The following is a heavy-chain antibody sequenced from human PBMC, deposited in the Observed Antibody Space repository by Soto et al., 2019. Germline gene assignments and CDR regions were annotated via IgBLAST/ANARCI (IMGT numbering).Heavy chain of an antibody. CDR1: GFTFSSYA. Sequence: GGSLRLSCAASGFTFSSYAMSWVRQAPGKGLEWVSAISGSGGSTYYADSVKGRFTISRDNSKNTLYLQMNSLRAEDTDVYYCANCKCRGSETFDYWGQGTLVTVSS. J-gene: IGHJ4*02. V-gene: IGHV3-23*01. D-gene: IGHD2-15*01. CDR2: ISGSGGST. CDR3: ANCKCRGSETFDY.